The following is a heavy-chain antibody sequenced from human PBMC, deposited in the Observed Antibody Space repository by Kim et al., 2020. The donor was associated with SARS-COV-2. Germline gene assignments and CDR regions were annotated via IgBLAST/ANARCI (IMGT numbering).Heavy chain of an antibody. CDR2: IYYSGST. CDR3: ARGIAAAGTYDY. CDR1: GGSISSYY. V-gene: IGHV4-59*13. D-gene: IGHD6-13*01. Sequence: SETLSLTCTVSGGSISSYYWSWIRQPPGKGLEWIGYIYYSGSTNYNPSLKSRVTISVDTSKNQFYLKLSSVTAADTAVYYCARGIAAAGTYDYWGREPWSPSPQ. J-gene: IGHJ4*02.